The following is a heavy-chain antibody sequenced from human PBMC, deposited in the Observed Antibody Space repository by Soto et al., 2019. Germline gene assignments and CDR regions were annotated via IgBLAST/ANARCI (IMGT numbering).Heavy chain of an antibody. CDR2: IYHSGST. J-gene: IGHJ6*02. D-gene: IGHD3-3*01. Sequence: QVQLQESGPGLVKPSGTLSLTCAVSGGSISSSNWWSWVRQPPGKGLEWIGEIYHSGSTNSNPSLKSRVTISVDKSKNQFSLKLSSVTAADTAAYYCARVAYYDFWSGYYPYYYYGMDVWGQGTTVTVSS. V-gene: IGHV4-4*02. CDR1: GGSISSSNW. CDR3: ARVAYYDFWSGYYPYYYYGMDV.